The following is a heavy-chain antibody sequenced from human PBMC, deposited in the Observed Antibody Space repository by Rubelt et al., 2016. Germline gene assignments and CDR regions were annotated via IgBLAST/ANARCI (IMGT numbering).Heavy chain of an antibody. D-gene: IGHD3-10*01. Sequence: QVQLVQSGAEVKKPGASVKVSCKASGYTFTSYAMHWVRQAPGQRLEWMGWINAGNGNTKYSQKFQARVTITRDTSASTAYMELSSLRSEDTAVYYCARDGAFPLGSGFEKRSDYWGQGTLVTVSS. CDR2: INAGNGNT. V-gene: IGHV1-3*01. CDR1: GYTFTSYA. J-gene: IGHJ4*02. CDR3: ARDGAFPLGSGFEKRSDY.